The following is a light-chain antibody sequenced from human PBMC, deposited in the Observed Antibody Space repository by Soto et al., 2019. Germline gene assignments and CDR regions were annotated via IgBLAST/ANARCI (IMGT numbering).Light chain of an antibody. J-gene: IGLJ3*02. CDR2: SNN. V-gene: IGLV1-44*01. CDR3: SAWDDSLNGVV. CDR1: SSNIGSNT. Sequence: QSVLTQPPSASGTPGQRVTISCSGSSSNIGSNTVNWYQQLPGTAPKLLIYSNNLRPSGVPDRFSGSESGTSASLAISGLQSEDEGDYYCSAWDDSLNGVVFGGGTKLTVL.